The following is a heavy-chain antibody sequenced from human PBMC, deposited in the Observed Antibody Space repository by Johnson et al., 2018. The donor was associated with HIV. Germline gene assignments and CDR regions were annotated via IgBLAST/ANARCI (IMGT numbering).Heavy chain of an antibody. D-gene: IGHD6-13*01. CDR3: ARDHLSSRGAFDI. J-gene: IGHJ3*02. CDR2: INWNGGST. V-gene: IGHV3-20*04. CDR1: GFTFSSYG. Sequence: VQLVESGGGVVQPGRSLRLSCAASGFTFSSYGMHWVRQAPGKGLEWVSVINWNGGSTGYADSVKGRFTISRDNAKNSLYLQMNSLRAEDTALYYCARDHLSSRGAFDIWGQGTMVTVSS.